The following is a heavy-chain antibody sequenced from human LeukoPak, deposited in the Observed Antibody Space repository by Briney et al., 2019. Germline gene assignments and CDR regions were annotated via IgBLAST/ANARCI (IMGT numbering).Heavy chain of an antibody. Sequence: ASVKVSCKASGYTFTSYDINWVRQATGQGLEWMGWMNPNSGNTGYAQKFQGRVTITRNTSIRTAYMELSSLRSEDTAVYYCAKDRVWIQLWAKGGFDYWGQGTLVTVSS. J-gene: IGHJ4*02. V-gene: IGHV1-8*03. CDR2: MNPNSGNT. CDR3: AKDRVWIQLWAKGGFDY. CDR1: GYTFTSYD. D-gene: IGHD5-18*01.